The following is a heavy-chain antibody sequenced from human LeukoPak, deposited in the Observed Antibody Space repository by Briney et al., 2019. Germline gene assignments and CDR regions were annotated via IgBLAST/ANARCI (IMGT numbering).Heavy chain of an antibody. J-gene: IGHJ4*02. CDR3: AREGVAATGLDY. CDR2: INPSGGSA. V-gene: IGHV1-46*01. Sequence: ASVKVSCKAFGYTFSIYNMHWVRQAPGQGLEWMGIINPSGGSASDTQKFQGRVTMTRDTSTSTLYMELSSLRSEDTAVYYCAREGVAATGLDYWGQGTLVTVSS. D-gene: IGHD6-13*01. CDR1: GYTFSIYN.